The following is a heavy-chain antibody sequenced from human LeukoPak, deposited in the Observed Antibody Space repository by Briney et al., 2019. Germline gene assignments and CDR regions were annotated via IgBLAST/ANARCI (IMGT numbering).Heavy chain of an antibody. V-gene: IGHV3-23*01. CDR2: ITKNGDQT. Sequence: GGSLRLSCVPSGITFSNSALNWVRQAPGKGLEWVATITKNGDQTYYADSVKGLFTISRDTFRDTLHLQMNSLRAEDTAVYHCVKSAGKDGYRDVFDIWGQGTVVTVSS. CDR1: GITFSNSA. D-gene: IGHD5-24*01. CDR3: VKSAGKDGYRDVFDI. J-gene: IGHJ3*02.